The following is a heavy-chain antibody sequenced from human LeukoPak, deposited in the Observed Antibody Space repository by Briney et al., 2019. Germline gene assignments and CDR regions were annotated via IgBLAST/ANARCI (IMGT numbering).Heavy chain of an antibody. CDR1: GFTFSSYW. V-gene: IGHV3-7*01. CDR3: ARGRGPLIGDDAFDI. D-gene: IGHD2-21*02. CDR2: IKQDGSEK. J-gene: IGHJ3*02. Sequence: PGGSLRLSCAASGFTFSSYWMSWVRQAPGKGLEWVANIKQDGSEKYYVDSVKGRFTISRDNAKNSLYLQMNSLRAEDTAVYYCARGRGPLIGDDAFDIWGQGAMVTVSS.